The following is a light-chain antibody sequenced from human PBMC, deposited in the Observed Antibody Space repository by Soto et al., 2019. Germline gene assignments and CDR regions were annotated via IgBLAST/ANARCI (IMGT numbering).Light chain of an antibody. J-gene: IGKJ3*01. CDR2: GAS. CDR1: QSVSSN. Sequence: ERMMSPSPAALAVSPAERSPPSRRARQSVSSNLAWYQQKPGQAPRLLIYGASSRATGTPDRFSGSGSGTDFTLTISRLEPEDFAVYYCQQYNDWPPLFTFGPGTKVDIK. CDR3: QQYNDWPPLFT. V-gene: IGKV3D-15*01.